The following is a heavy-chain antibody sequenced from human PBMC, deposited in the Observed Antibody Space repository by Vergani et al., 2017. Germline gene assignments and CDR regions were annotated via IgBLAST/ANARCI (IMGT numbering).Heavy chain of an antibody. J-gene: IGHJ5*02. CDR1: GGSISSSSYY. V-gene: IGHV4-39*01. CDR2: IYYSGST. CDR3: ATHNYEFWSGYQNWFDP. D-gene: IGHD3-3*01. Sequence: QLQLQESGPGLVKPSETLSLTCTVSGGSISSSSYYWGWIRQPPGKGREWIGSIYYSGSTYYNPSLKSRVTISVDTSKNQFSLKLSSVTAADTAVYYCATHNYEFWSGYQNWFDPWGQGTLVTVSS.